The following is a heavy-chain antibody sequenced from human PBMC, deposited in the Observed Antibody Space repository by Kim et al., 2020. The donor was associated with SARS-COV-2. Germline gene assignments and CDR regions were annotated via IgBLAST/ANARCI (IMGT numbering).Heavy chain of an antibody. CDR1: GFTFSSYS. J-gene: IGHJ6*02. Sequence: GGSLRLSCAASGFTFSSYSMNWVRQAPGKGLEWVSSISSSSSYIYYADSVKGRFTISRDNAKNSLYLQMNSLRAEDTAVYYCARGERVRFLEVGYYYGMDVWGQGTTVTVSS. D-gene: IGHD3-3*01. V-gene: IGHV3-21*01. CDR2: ISSSSSYI. CDR3: ARGERVRFLEVGYYYGMDV.